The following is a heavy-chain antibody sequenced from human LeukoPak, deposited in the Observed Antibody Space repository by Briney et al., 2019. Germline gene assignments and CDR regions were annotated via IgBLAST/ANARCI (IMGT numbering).Heavy chain of an antibody. D-gene: IGHD3-10*01. CDR1: GFSFSTYS. V-gene: IGHV3-21*01. J-gene: IGHJ5*02. Sequence: PGGSLRLSCAASGFSFSTYSMCWVRQAPGKGLEWVSSISSSSSYTYYADSVNGRFTISRDNAKNSLYLQMKSLTAEDTAVYYCARGGRDYGLGSPYDLWGQGTLVTVSS. CDR2: ISSSSSYT. CDR3: ARGGRDYGLGSPYDL.